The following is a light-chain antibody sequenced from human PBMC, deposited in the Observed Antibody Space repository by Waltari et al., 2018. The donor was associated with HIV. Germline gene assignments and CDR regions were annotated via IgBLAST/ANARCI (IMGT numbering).Light chain of an antibody. J-gene: IGLJ2*01. CDR2: DDS. CDR3: QVWDSSSDHVV. V-gene: IGLV3-21*02. CDR1: EIRSQS. Sequence: SYVLTQPPPVPVAPGQTARITCAGNEIRSQSVHCYQQTPGQAPVLVVYDDSDRPSGIPERFSGSNSGNTATLTISRVEAGDEADYYCQVWDSSSDHVVFGGGTKLTVL.